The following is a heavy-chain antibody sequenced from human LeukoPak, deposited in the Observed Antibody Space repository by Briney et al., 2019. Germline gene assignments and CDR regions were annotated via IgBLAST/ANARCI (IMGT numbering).Heavy chain of an antibody. CDR2: INHNGNVN. CDR3: ARGGGLDV. V-gene: IGHV3-7*03. Sequence: QPGGSLRLSCAASGFTFSSYWMNWARQAPGKGLEWVASINHNGNVNYYVDSVKGRFTISRDNAKNSLYLQMSNLRAEDTAVYCCARGGGLDVWGQGATVTVSS. J-gene: IGHJ6*02. CDR1: GFTFSSYW. D-gene: IGHD3-16*01.